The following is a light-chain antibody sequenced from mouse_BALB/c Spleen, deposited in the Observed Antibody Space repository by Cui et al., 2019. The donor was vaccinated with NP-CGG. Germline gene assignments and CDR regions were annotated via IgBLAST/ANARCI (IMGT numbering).Light chain of an antibody. J-gene: IGLJ1*01. CDR3: ALWYSNHWV. CDR2: GTN. Sequence: QAVVTQESALTTSPGETVTLTCRSSTGAVTTSNYANWVQEKPDHFFTGLIGGTNNRHPGVPARFSGSLIGDKAALTITGAQTEDEAIYFCALWYSNHWVFGGGTKLTVL. V-gene: IGLV1*01. CDR1: TGAVTTSNY.